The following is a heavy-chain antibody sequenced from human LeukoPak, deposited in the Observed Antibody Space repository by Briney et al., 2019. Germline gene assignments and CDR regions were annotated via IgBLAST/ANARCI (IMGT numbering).Heavy chain of an antibody. CDR2: IYYSGST. V-gene: IGHV4-39*07. Sequence: PSETLSLTCTVSGGSISSSSYYWGWIRQPPGKGLEWIGSIYYSGSTYYNPSLKSRITISVDTSKNQFSLKLSSVTAADTAVYYCARDSSGWYRHATGAFDIWGQGTMVTVSS. J-gene: IGHJ3*02. D-gene: IGHD6-19*01. CDR1: GGSISSSSYY. CDR3: ARDSSGWYRHATGAFDI.